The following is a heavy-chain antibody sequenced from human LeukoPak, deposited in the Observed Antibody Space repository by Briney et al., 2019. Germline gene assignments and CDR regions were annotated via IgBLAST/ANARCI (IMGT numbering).Heavy chain of an antibody. D-gene: IGHD3-22*01. CDR3: ARGFRDSSGRKPDY. J-gene: IGHJ4*02. V-gene: IGHV1-24*01. Sequence: GASVKVSCKVSGYTLTELSMHWVRQAPGKGLEWMGGFDPEDGETIYAQKFQGRVTMTEDTSTDTAYMELSSLRSEDTAVYYCARGFRDSSGRKPDYWGQGTLVTVSS. CDR2: FDPEDGET. CDR1: GYTLTELS.